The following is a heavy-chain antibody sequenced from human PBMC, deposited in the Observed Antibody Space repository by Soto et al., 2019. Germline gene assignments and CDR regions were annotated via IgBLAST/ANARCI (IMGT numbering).Heavy chain of an antibody. CDR1: GGSVSSGSYY. J-gene: IGHJ6*02. CDR3: ARDLGSYGMAV. V-gene: IGHV4-61*01. Sequence: SETLSLTCTVSGGSVSSGSYYWSWIRQPPGKGLEWIGYIYYSGSTNYNPSLKSRVTISVDTSKNQFSLKLSSVTAADTAVYYCARDLGSYGMAVWGRGT. CDR2: IYYSGST.